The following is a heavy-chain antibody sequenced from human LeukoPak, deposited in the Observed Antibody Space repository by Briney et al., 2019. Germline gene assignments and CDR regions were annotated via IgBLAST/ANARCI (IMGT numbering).Heavy chain of an antibody. Sequence: GGSLRLSCAASGFTFINYAMHWVRQAPGKGLEWVATISYDGSDKYYADSVQGRFTISRDISKNMMYLQMNRLRAEDTAVYYCAKEESMVTLYYFDYWGQGTLVTVSS. V-gene: IGHV3-30*18. J-gene: IGHJ4*02. CDR3: AKEESMVTLYYFDY. CDR2: ISYDGSDK. CDR1: GFTFINYA. D-gene: IGHD4/OR15-4a*01.